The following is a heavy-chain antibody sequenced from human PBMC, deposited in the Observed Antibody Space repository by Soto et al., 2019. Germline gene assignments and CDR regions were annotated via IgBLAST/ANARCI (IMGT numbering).Heavy chain of an antibody. CDR2: ISSSGSTI. D-gene: IGHD3-10*01. Sequence: QVQLVESWGGLVKPGGSLRLSCAASGFTFSDYYMSWIRQAPGKGLEWVSYISSSGSTIYYADSVKGRFTISRDNAKNSLYLQMNSLRAEDTAVYYCARDRLLGVRGSRKHGMDVWGQGTTVTVSS. CDR3: ARDRLLGVRGSRKHGMDV. J-gene: IGHJ6*02. CDR1: GFTFSDYY. V-gene: IGHV3-11*01.